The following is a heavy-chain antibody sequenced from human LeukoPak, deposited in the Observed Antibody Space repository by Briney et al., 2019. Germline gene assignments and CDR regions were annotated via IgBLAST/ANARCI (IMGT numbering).Heavy chain of an antibody. V-gene: IGHV2-5*02. J-gene: IGHJ5*02. Sequence: SGPTLVNPTQTLTLTCTFSGFSLGTSGVGVGWVRQPPGKALEWLAVIYWDDDRRYSPSLKNRLTITKDTSKNQVVLTMTNMDPGDTATYYCAHRPLGFISGWDNCYVDTWAPGTLVTVSS. CDR3: AHRPLGFISGWDNCYVDT. CDR2: IYWDDDR. D-gene: IGHD6-19*01. CDR1: GFSLGTSGVG.